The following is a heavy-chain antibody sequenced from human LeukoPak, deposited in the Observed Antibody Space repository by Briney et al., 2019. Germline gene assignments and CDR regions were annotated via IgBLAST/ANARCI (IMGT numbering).Heavy chain of an antibody. D-gene: IGHD3-10*01. V-gene: IGHV4-30-4*08. Sequence: SETLPLTCTVSGGSISSGDYYWSWIRQPPGKGLDWIGYIYYSGSTYYNPSLKSRVTISADTSKNQFSLKLSSVTAADTAVYYCARDYGSGSHLDYWGQGTLVTVSS. CDR2: IYYSGST. CDR1: GGSISSGDYY. CDR3: ARDYGSGSHLDY. J-gene: IGHJ4*02.